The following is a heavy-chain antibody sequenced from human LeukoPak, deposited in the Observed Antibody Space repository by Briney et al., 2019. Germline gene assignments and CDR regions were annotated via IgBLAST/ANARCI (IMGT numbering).Heavy chain of an antibody. J-gene: IGHJ4*02. V-gene: IGHV4-38-2*02. CDR2: IYHSRST. CDR3: AKNSGYYHPYYIDH. Sequence: SETLSLTCTVSGYSISSGYYWDWIRQPPGKGLEWIGNIYHSRSTYYNPSLQSRVTISVDTSKDQFSLKLNSVTAADTAVYYCAKNSGYYHPYYIDHWGQGTLVTVSS. CDR1: GYSISSGYY. D-gene: IGHD3-22*01.